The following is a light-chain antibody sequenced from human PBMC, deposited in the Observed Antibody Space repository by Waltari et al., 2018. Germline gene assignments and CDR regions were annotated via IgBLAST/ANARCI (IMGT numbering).Light chain of an antibody. CDR2: EVS. V-gene: IGLV2-14*01. Sequence: QSALTQPASVSGSPGQSITISCTGTSSDVGGYNHVSWYQQLPGKTPKLIISEVSNRPSGVSDRFSGSKSGNTASLTISGLQAEDEADYYCTAYTSISTRVFGGGTKLTVL. CDR3: TAYTSISTRV. CDR1: SSDVGGYNH. J-gene: IGLJ3*02.